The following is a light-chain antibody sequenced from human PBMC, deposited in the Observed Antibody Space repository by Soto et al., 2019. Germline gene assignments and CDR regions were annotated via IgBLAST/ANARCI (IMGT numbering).Light chain of an antibody. Sequence: IGMKMSPAALSVSPGERATRSCRASQSVNSNLAWYQQKPAQAPRLLIYGASTMATGIPARFSGSGSGTEFTITISSLQSEDYAVYSCQQFNNWPSWTFGEGTKGDIK. V-gene: IGKV3-15*01. CDR2: GAS. CDR1: QSVNSN. J-gene: IGKJ1*01. CDR3: QQFNNWPSWT.